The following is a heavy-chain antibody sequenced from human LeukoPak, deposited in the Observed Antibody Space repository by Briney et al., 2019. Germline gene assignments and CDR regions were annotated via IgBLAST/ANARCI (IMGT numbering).Heavy chain of an antibody. CDR2: IKQDGSEK. J-gene: IGHJ4*02. CDR1: GFTFSSYW. V-gene: IGHV3-7*01. D-gene: IGHD5-18*01. CDR3: ARDRWGTRIQLWSEEYYFDY. Sequence: GGSLRLSCAASGFTFSSYWMSWVRQAPGKGLEWVANIKQDGSEKYYVDSVKGRFTISRDNAKNSLYLQMHSLRAEDTAVYYCARDRWGTRIQLWSEEYYFDYWGQGTLVTVSS.